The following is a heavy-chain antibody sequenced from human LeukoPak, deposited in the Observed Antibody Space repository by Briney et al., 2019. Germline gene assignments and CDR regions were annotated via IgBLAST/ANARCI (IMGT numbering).Heavy chain of an antibody. CDR1: GFTFSSYS. CDR2: ISSSSSYI. V-gene: IGHV3-21*01. CDR3: ASFYSSGWEPLFDY. Sequence: GGSLRLSCAASGFTFSSYSMNWVRQAPGKGPEWVSSISSSSSYIYYADSVKGRFTISRDNAKNSLYLQMNSLRAEDTAVYYCASFYSSGWEPLFDYWGQGTLVTVSS. J-gene: IGHJ4*02. D-gene: IGHD6-19*01.